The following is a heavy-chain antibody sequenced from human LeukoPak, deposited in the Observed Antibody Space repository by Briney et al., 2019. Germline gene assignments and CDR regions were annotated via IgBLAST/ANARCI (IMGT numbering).Heavy chain of an antibody. J-gene: IGHJ6*03. CDR3: ARGTHCSSTSCYFSWDYYYYYMDV. V-gene: IGHV1-8*02. CDR2: MNPNSGNT. CDR1: GYTFTSYD. D-gene: IGHD2-2*01. Sequence: ASVEVSCKASGYTFTSYDINWVRQATGQGLEWMGWMNPNSGNTGYAQKFQGRVTMTRNTSISTAYMELSSLRSEDTAVYYCARGTHCSSTSCYFSWDYYYYYMDVWGKGTTVTISS.